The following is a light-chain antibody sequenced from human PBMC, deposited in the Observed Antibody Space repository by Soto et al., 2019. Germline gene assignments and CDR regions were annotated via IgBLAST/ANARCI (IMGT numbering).Light chain of an antibody. J-gene: IGLJ1*01. Sequence: QCVLTQPASVSGSPGQSITISCTVGSYNFVSWYQQHPGKAPKVLIYEVSKRPSGVSDRFSGSKSGNTASLTISGLQAEDEADYYCCSDAGRSTYVFGTGTKVTVL. V-gene: IGLV2-23*02. CDR3: CSDAGRSTYV. CDR2: EVS. CDR1: GSYNF.